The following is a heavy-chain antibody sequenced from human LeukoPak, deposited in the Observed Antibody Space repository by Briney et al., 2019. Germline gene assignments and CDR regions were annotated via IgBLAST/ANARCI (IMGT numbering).Heavy chain of an antibody. Sequence: SVKVSCKASGGTFSSYAISWVRQAPGQGLEWMGGIIPIFGRANYAQKFQGRVTITADESTSTAYMELSSLRSEDTAVYYCARCPYSYGLFERFDPWGQGTLVTVSS. CDR2: IIPIFGRA. CDR3: ARCPYSYGLFERFDP. CDR1: GGTFSSYA. J-gene: IGHJ5*02. V-gene: IGHV1-69*13. D-gene: IGHD5-18*01.